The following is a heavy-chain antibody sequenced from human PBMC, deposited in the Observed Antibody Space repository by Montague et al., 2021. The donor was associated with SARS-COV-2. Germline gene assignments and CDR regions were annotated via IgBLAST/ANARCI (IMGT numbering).Heavy chain of an antibody. D-gene: IGHD1-26*01. CDR2: IYYSGST. J-gene: IGHJ5*02. Sequence: SETLSLTCTVSGGSISGYYGSWIRQSPGKGLEWIGYIYYSGSTTYNPSLKNRVSISVDSAKRQFSLKLSAVTAADAAVYYCARHLPYSGSYHWFDPWGQGTLVTVSS. V-gene: IGHV4-59*08. CDR1: GGSISGYY. CDR3: ARHLPYSGSYHWFDP.